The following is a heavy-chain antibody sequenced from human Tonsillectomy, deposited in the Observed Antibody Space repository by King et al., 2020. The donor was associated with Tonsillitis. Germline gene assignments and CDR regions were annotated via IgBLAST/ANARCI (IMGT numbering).Heavy chain of an antibody. J-gene: IGHJ3*02. CDR1: GFTFSSYA. D-gene: IGHD5-18*01. Sequence: VQLVESGGGLVQPGGSLRLSCAASGFTFSSYAMSWVRQAPGKGLEWVSAISGSGGSTYYADSVKGRFTISRDNSKNTLYLQMNSLRAEDTAVYYCAKVGGHTAMALGYAFDIWGQGTMVTVSS. CDR3: AKVGGHTAMALGYAFDI. V-gene: IGHV3-23*04. CDR2: ISGSGGST.